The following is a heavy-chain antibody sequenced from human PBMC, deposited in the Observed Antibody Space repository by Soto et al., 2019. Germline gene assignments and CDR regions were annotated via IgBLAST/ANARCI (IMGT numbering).Heavy chain of an antibody. CDR2: IIPIFGTA. D-gene: IGHD5-18*01. Sequence: SVKVSCKASGGTFSSYAISWVRQAPGQGLEWMGGIIPIFGTANYAQKFQGRVTITADESTSTAYMELSSLRSEDTAVYYCARADPIVYSYGYNYYYGMXVWGQGTTVTVSS. V-gene: IGHV1-69*13. J-gene: IGHJ6*02. CDR1: GGTFSSYA. CDR3: ARADPIVYSYGYNYYYGMXV.